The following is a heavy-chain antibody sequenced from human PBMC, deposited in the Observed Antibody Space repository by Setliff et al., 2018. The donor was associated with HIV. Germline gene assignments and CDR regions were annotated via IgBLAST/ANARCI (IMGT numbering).Heavy chain of an antibody. J-gene: IGHJ3*02. CDR3: GTYPPNWNYGAAAFDI. Sequence: VASVKVSCKASGYTFTSYPMQWVRQAPGQGLEWMAWINPNSADTRIAQKFEGRVTMTWDTSLTTAYMELSSLRSDDTALYYCGTYPPNWNYGAAAFDIWGQGTLVTVSS. D-gene: IGHD1-7*01. CDR2: INPNSADT. CDR1: GYTFTSYP. V-gene: IGHV1-2*02.